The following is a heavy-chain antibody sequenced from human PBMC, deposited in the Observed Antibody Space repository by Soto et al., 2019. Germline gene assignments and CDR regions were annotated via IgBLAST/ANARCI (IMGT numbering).Heavy chain of an antibody. D-gene: IGHD1-1*01. CDR1: GFTFSNHW. CDR2: IKTDGSTT. CDR3: ARNWNGVDY. J-gene: IGHJ4*02. Sequence: EVQLVESGGGLVQPGESLRLSCEASGFTFSNHWIHWVRQAPGKGPLWVARIKTDGSTTNYVDYVKGRFTVSRDNAKNTLFLQMNSLRVEDTAVYYCARNWNGVDYWGQGTLVTVSS. V-gene: IGHV3-74*01.